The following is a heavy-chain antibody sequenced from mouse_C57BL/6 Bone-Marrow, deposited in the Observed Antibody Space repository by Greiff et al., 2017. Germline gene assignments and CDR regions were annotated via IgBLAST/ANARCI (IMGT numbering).Heavy chain of an antibody. J-gene: IGHJ1*03. Sequence: EVQLQQSGPELVKPGASVKISCKASGYSFTGYYMNWVKQSPEKSLEWIGEINPSTGGTTYNQKFKAKATLTVDKSSSTAYMQLKSLTSEDSAVYYCARRGWLLLWYFDVWGTGTTVTVSS. CDR3: ARRGWLLLWYFDV. CDR2: INPSTGGT. CDR1: GYSFTGYY. D-gene: IGHD2-3*01. V-gene: IGHV1-42*01.